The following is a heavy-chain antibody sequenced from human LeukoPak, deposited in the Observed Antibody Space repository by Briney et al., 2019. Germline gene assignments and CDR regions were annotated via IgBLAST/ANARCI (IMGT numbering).Heavy chain of an antibody. D-gene: IGHD3-10*01. CDR1: GYSFTSYW. V-gene: IGHV5-51*01. Sequence: GESLKISCKGSGYSFTSYWIGWVRQMPGKGLEWMGIIYPGDSDTRYSPSFQGQVTISADKSISTAYLQWSSLKALDTAMYYCARHPYYYGSGSYSGVYYYGMDVWGKGTTVTVSS. J-gene: IGHJ6*04. CDR3: ARHPYYYGSGSYSGVYYYGMDV. CDR2: IYPGDSDT.